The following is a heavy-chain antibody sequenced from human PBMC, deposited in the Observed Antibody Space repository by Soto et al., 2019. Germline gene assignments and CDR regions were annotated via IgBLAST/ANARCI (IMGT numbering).Heavy chain of an antibody. CDR1: GYTFTSYS. J-gene: IGHJ4*02. CDR2: INAGNGNT. V-gene: IGHV1-3*01. Sequence: ASAKVSCKASGYTFTSYSMHLVRQAPGQRNEWMGWINAGNGNTKYSQKFQGRVTITRDTSASTAYMELRSLRSDDTAVYFCAREAPPEDYWGQGSLVTVSS. CDR3: AREAPPEDY.